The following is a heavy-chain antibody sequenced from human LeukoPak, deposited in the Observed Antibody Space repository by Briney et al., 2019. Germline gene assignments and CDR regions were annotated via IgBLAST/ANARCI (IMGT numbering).Heavy chain of an antibody. CDR1: GFTFSSYG. CDR2: IKEDGSEK. Sequence: PGGSLRLSCAASGFTFSSYGMHWVRQAPGKGLEWVANIKEDGSEKYHVDSVKGRFTISRDNAKNSLYLQMNSLRAEDTAVYYCARVRATDGWFDPWGQGTLVTVSS. D-gene: IGHD5-24*01. CDR3: ARVRATDGWFDP. J-gene: IGHJ5*02. V-gene: IGHV3-7*01.